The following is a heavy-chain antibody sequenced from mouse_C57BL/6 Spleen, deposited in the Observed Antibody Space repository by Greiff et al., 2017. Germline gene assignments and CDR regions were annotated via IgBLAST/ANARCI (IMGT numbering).Heavy chain of an antibody. CDR2: IYPGDGDT. CDR1: GYAFSSSW. Sequence: VQLQQSGPELVKPGASVKISCKASGYAFSSSWMNWVKQRPGKGLEWIGRIYPGDGDTNYNGKFKGKATLTADKSYSTAYMQLSSLTSEDTAIYYCARDGNWYFDVWGTGTTVTVSS. J-gene: IGHJ1*03. D-gene: IGHD2-3*01. V-gene: IGHV1-82*01. CDR3: ARDGNWYFDV.